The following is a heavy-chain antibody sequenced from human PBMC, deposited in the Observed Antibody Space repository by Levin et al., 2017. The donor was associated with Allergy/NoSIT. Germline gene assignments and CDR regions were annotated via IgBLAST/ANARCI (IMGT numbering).Heavy chain of an antibody. CDR3: ARHGCSSTSCYVGYYYYYMDV. J-gene: IGHJ6*03. CDR1: GYSFTSYW. CDR2: IDPSDSYT. Sequence: GESLKISCKGSGYSFTSYWISWVRQMPGKGLEWMGRIDPSDSYTNYSPSFQGHVTISADKSISTAYLQWSSLKASDTAMYYCARHGCSSTSCYVGYYYYYMDVWGKGTTVTVSS. V-gene: IGHV5-10-1*01. D-gene: IGHD2-2*01.